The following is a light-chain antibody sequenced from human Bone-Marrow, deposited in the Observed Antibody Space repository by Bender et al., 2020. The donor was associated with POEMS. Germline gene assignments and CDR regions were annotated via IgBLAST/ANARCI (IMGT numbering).Light chain of an antibody. V-gene: IGLV2-14*01. CDR3: SSYTSTSPYV. CDR2: DVT. J-gene: IGLJ1*01. Sequence: QSALTQPASVSGSPGQSITISCSGTSSDIGAYDYVSWYQQHPGKAPKLMIYDVTHRPSGVSDRFSGSKSGTTASLTISGLQSEDEADYYCSSYTSTSPYVFGTGTRVTVL. CDR1: SSDIGAYDY.